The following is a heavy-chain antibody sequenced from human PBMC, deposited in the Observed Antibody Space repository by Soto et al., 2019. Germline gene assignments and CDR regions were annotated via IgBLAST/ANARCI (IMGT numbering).Heavy chain of an antibody. CDR3: AKHSSGWYDEPYYFDY. CDR2: ISGSGGST. V-gene: IGHV3-23*01. Sequence: LRLSCAASGFTFSSYAMSWVRQAPGKGLEWVSAISGSGGSTYYADSVKGRFTISRDNSKNTLYLQMNSLRAEDTAVYYCAKHSSGWYDEPYYFDYWGQGTLVTVSS. CDR1: GFTFSSYA. D-gene: IGHD6-19*01. J-gene: IGHJ4*02.